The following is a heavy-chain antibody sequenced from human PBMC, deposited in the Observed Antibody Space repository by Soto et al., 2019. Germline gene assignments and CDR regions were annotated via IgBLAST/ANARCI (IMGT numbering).Heavy chain of an antibody. J-gene: IGHJ4*02. V-gene: IGHV3-30-3*01. CDR1: GFTFSSFA. Sequence: QVQLVESGGGVLQPGRSLRLSCAASGFTFSSFAMHWVRQAPGKGLEWVAFISGDGSNTYYADSVKGRVTISRDNSKKTVYLEINSLRAEDTAVYHCAKDLTLGIVGAWGHYFEYWGQGTLVTVSS. D-gene: IGHD1-26*01. CDR2: ISGDGSNT. CDR3: AKDLTLGIVGAWGHYFEY.